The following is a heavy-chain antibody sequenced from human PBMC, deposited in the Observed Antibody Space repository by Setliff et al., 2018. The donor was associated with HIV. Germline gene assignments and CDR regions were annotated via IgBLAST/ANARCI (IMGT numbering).Heavy chain of an antibody. CDR2: IYSTGHT. D-gene: IGHD3-10*01. CDR1: GYSITNGNY. V-gene: IGHV4-38-2*02. J-gene: IGHJ4*02. CDR3: ARDRALRFSKSPSFNYFDV. Sequence: SETLSLTCLVFGYSITNGNYWAWIRQSPGKGLEWIGSIYSTGHTYYNPSHKSRLTMSVDTAKNRFSLKLISVTAADTAVYCCARDRALRFSKSPSFNYFDVWGQGALVTVSS.